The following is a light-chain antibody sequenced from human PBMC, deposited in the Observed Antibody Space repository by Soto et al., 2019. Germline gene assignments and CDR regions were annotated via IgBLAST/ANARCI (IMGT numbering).Light chain of an antibody. J-gene: IGLJ2*01. CDR2: GNS. Sequence: QPVLTQPPSVSVAPGQRVTISCTGSSSNIGAGYDVHWYEQLPGTAPKLLIYGNSNRPSGVPDRFSGSKSGTSASLAITGLQAEDEADYYCQSYDSSLFVVFGGGTKLTVL. V-gene: IGLV1-40*01. CDR3: QSYDSSLFVV. CDR1: SSNIGAGYD.